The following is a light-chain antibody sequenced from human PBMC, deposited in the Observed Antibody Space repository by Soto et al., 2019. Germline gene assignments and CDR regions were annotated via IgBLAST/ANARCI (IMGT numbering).Light chain of an antibody. J-gene: IGKJ4*01. CDR2: DES. CDR3: QQRINWPLT. CDR1: QSVSAS. V-gene: IGKV3-11*01. Sequence: EILLTHSPATLSFSPGERATLSCRASQSVSASLACYQKKPGKAPSLLIYDESIRATGIPTRFSGSGSGTEFTLNISSLEPEDFAVYYCQQRINWPLTFGGGTKVEIK.